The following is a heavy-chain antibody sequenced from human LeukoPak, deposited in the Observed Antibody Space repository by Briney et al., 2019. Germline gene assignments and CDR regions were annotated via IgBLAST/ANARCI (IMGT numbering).Heavy chain of an antibody. Sequence: QAGGSLRLSCAASGFTFSSYAMSWVRQAPGKGLEWVSTISGSDGSTYYADSVKGRFTISRDNSKNTLYLQMNSLRAEDTAVYYCARDIVRGEYFQHWGQGTLVTVSS. J-gene: IGHJ1*01. CDR3: ARDIVRGEYFQH. V-gene: IGHV3-23*01. CDR2: ISGSDGST. CDR1: GFTFSSYA. D-gene: IGHD3-16*02.